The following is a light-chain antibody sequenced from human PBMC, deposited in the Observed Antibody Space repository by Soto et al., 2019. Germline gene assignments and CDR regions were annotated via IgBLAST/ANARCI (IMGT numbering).Light chain of an antibody. V-gene: IGKV3-11*01. CDR1: QSVSTY. Sequence: EIVLTQSPATLSLSPGERATLSCRASQSVSTYLAWYQQKPGQAPRLLFYDASSRATGIPARFSGSGSGTEFTLTISSLEPEDFEVYYCQQRSNWPVTFGQGTRVEIK. CDR2: DAS. J-gene: IGKJ1*01. CDR3: QQRSNWPVT.